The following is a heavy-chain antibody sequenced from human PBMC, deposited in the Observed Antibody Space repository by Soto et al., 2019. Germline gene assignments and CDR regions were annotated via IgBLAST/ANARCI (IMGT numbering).Heavy chain of an antibody. CDR2: IIPIFGTA. Sequence: SVKDSCKASGGTFSSYAISWVRQAPGQGLEWMGGIIPIFGTANYAQKFQGRVTITADKSTSTAYMELSSLRSEDTAVYYCAREPAGDYYDSSGYAYWGQGTLVTVS. CDR1: GGTFSSYA. D-gene: IGHD3-22*01. V-gene: IGHV1-69*06. CDR3: AREPAGDYYDSSGYAY. J-gene: IGHJ4*02.